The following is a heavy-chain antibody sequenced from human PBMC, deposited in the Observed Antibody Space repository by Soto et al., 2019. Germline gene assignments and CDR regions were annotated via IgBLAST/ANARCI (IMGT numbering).Heavy chain of an antibody. D-gene: IGHD6-19*01. CDR1: GFTFSSYS. J-gene: IGHJ4*02. V-gene: IGHV3-21*01. CDR3: ARDLSGWYNS. Sequence: PGGSLRLSCAASGFTFSSYSMNWVRQAPGKGLEWVSSISSSSSYIYYADSVKGRFTISRDNAKNSLYLQMNSLRAEDAAVYYCARDLSGWYNSWGQGTLVTVSS. CDR2: ISSSSSYI.